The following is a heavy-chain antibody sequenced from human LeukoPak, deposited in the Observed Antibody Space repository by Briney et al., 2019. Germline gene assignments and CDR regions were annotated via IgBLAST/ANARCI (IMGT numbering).Heavy chain of an antibody. V-gene: IGHV4-59*01. CDR1: GGSISSYY. D-gene: IGHD1-26*01. Sequence: SETLSLTCTVSGGSISSYYWSWIRQPPGKGLEWIGYIHFSGSTNYNPSLKSRVTVSDDKSKNQFSLKLSSVTAADTAVYSCARIFRGAYFGYWGQGTLVTVSS. CDR2: IHFSGST. J-gene: IGHJ4*02. CDR3: ARIFRGAYFGY.